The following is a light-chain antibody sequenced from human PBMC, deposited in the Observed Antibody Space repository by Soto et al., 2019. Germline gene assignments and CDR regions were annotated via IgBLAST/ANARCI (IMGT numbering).Light chain of an antibody. CDR3: QQYNNWPPIT. J-gene: IGKJ5*01. CDR2: GAS. V-gene: IGKV3-15*01. Sequence: EIVFTQSPSTLSLSPGERATLSCRASQSVRSKLAWYQQKPGQAPRLFIYGASTRATGIPARFSGSGSGTEFTLTISSLQSEDFAIYYCQQYNNWPPITFGQGTRLEIK. CDR1: QSVRSK.